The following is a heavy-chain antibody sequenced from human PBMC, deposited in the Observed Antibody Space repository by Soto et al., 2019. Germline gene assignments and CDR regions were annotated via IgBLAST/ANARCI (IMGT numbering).Heavy chain of an antibody. D-gene: IGHD2-8*01. V-gene: IGHV1-2*02. J-gene: IGHJ4*02. CDR1: GYTIPVLY. Sequence: ASVKVSCKASGYTIPVLYFHWVRQAPGQGPEWMGWINPVSGGTIYSQKFVGRVTMTRDTSLNTVYMDLSGLRSDDTAVYYCARDNPFSSLTESNKRFYFRGQRSLVTGSS. CDR2: INPVSGGT. CDR3: ARDNPFSSLTESNKRFYF.